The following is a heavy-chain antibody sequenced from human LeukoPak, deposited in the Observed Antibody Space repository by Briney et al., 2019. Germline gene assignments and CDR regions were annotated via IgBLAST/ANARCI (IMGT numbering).Heavy chain of an antibody. CDR3: ARRWSGWGFPLGAYFDY. Sequence: SETLSLTCAVSGYSISSGYYWGWIRQPPGKGLEWIGSIYHSGSTYYNPSLKSRVTISVDTSTNQFSLKLSSVTAADTAVYYCARRWSGWGFPLGAYFDYWGQGTLVTVSS. D-gene: IGHD6-19*01. V-gene: IGHV4-38-2*01. CDR1: GYSISSGYY. J-gene: IGHJ4*02. CDR2: IYHSGST.